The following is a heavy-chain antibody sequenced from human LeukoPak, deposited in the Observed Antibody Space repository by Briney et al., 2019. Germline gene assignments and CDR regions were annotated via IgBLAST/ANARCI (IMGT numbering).Heavy chain of an antibody. CDR1: GFTFSSYT. Sequence: GGSLRLSCAVSGFTFSSYTMNWVRQAPGKGLEWVSSISSSSSYIYYADSVKGRFTISRDNAKNSLYLQMNSLRAEDTAVYYCARESRRYGPKIALGAFDIWGQGTMVTVSS. D-gene: IGHD5-24*01. CDR3: ARESRRYGPKIALGAFDI. J-gene: IGHJ3*02. CDR2: ISSSSSYI. V-gene: IGHV3-21*04.